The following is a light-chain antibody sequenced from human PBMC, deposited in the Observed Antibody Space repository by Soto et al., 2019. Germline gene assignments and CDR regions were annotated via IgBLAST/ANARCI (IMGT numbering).Light chain of an antibody. V-gene: IGKV3-20*01. CDR1: QRVSSTN. CDR3: QHYANSVWT. J-gene: IGKJ1*01. Sequence: EIVLTQSPGTLSLSPGERATLSCRAIQRVSSTNLVWYQQKRGQAPRLLIYDASSRGTGIPDRFRGSGSGTDFTLTISRLEPEDFAVYFCQHYANSVWTFGQGTKVEIK. CDR2: DAS.